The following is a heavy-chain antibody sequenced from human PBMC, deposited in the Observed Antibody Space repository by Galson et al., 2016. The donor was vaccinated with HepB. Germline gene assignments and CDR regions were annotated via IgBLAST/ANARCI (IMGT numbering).Heavy chain of an antibody. V-gene: IGHV3-48*02. CDR2: ISSGSSAI. Sequence: SLRLSCAASGFTFSGYNMDWVRQAPGKGLEWVSYISSGSSAIYYADSVKGQFTISRDNAKNSLYLQMNSLRDEDTAIYFCARDGNHGYDMDYWGQGTLVTVSS. J-gene: IGHJ4*02. CDR3: ARDGNHGYDMDY. D-gene: IGHD1-14*01. CDR1: GFTFSGYN.